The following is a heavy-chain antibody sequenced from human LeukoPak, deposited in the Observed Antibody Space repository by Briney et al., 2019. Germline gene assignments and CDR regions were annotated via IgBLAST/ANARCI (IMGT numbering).Heavy chain of an antibody. J-gene: IGHJ4*02. Sequence: KPSETLSLTCTGSGGSISSSSYYWGWIRQPPGKGLEWIGSIYYSGSTYYNPSLKSRVTISVDTSKNQFSLKLSSVTAADTAVYYCARKELGIIDYWGQGTLVSVSS. V-gene: IGHV4-39*01. CDR1: GGSISSSSYY. D-gene: IGHD7-27*01. CDR2: IYYSGST. CDR3: ARKELGIIDY.